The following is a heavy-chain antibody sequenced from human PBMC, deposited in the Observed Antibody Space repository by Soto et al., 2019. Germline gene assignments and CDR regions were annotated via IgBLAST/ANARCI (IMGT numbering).Heavy chain of an antibody. D-gene: IGHD3-16*01. J-gene: IGHJ4*02. CDR3: ARANLSLDFGL. V-gene: IGHV3-30*03. CDR2: ISADGTNT. CDR1: GYTFDFFG. Sequence: QIQLVESGGDVVQPGRSLRLSCTASGYTFDFFGLHWVRQAPGKGREWVAFISADGTNTYYADSVRGRFTLSTDNSRRTAYLPLKTLRYDFTSLYFIARANLSLDFGLWAQEPVVTVSS.